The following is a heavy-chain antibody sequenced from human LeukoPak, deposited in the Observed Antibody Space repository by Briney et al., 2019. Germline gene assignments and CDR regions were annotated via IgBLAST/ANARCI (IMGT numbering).Heavy chain of an antibody. CDR3: ARDSSGYKNDAFDI. J-gene: IGHJ3*02. V-gene: IGHV1-18*01. D-gene: IGHD3-22*01. CDR2: ISAYNGST. CDR1: GYTFTSYG. Sequence: ASVKVSCKASGYTFTSYGISWVRQAPGQGLEWMGWISAYNGSTNYAQKLQGRVTMTTDTSTSTAYMELRSLRSDDTAVYYCARDSSGYKNDAFDIWGQGTMVTVSS.